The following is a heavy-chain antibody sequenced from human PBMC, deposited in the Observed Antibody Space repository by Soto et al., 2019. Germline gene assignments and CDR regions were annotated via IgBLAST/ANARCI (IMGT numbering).Heavy chain of an antibody. V-gene: IGHV5-10-1*01. D-gene: IGHD2-2*01. CDR3: ARRRYCSSTSCYRLRNYYYYGMDV. J-gene: IGHJ6*02. Sequence: GESLKISCKGSGYSFTSYWISWVRQMPGKGLEWMGRIDPSDSYTNYSPSFQGHVTISADKSISTAYLQWSSLKASDTAMYYCARRRYCSSTSCYRLRNYYYYGMDVWGQGTKVTVS. CDR1: GYSFTSYW. CDR2: IDPSDSYT.